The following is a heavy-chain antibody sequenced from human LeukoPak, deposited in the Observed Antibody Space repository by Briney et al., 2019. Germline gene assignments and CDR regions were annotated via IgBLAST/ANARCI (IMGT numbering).Heavy chain of an antibody. D-gene: IGHD3-10*01. CDR3: ARGYGSGPFYFDY. Sequence: GGSLRLSCAASGFTFSDHYMDWVRQAPGKGLEWVARIRNKANSYTAEYAASVKGRFTIARDDSKTSLFLQMNSLKTEDTAVYYCARGYGSGPFYFDYWGQGTLVTVSS. CDR1: GFTFSDHY. J-gene: IGHJ4*02. CDR2: IRNKANSYTA. V-gene: IGHV3-72*01.